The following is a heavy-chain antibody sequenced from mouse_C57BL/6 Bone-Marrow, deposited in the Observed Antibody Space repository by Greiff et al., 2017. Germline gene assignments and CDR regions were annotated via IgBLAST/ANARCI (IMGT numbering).Heavy chain of an antibody. V-gene: IGHV14-2*01. J-gene: IGHJ1*03. CDR1: GFNIKDYY. CDR3: ARWDDGYLHWYFDV. D-gene: IGHD2-3*01. Sequence: VQLQQSGAELVKPGASVKLSCTASGFNIKDYYMHWVKQRTEQGLEWIGRIDPEDGETKYALKFQGKATITADTSSNTAYLQLSSLTSEDTAVYYCARWDDGYLHWYFDVWGTGTTVTVSS. CDR2: IDPEDGET.